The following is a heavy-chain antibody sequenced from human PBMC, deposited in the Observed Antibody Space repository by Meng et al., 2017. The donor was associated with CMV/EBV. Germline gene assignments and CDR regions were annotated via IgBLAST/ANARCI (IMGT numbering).Heavy chain of an antibody. Sequence: SGFTFSSYAMSWVRQAPGKGLEWVSAISGSGGSTYYADSVKGRFTISRDNSKNTLYLQMNSLRSEDAAVYYCARGPLTGDGGTPLGYWGQGTLVTVSS. J-gene: IGHJ4*02. CDR2: ISGSGGST. V-gene: IGHV3-23*01. CDR3: ARGPLTGDGGTPLGY. CDR1: GFTFSSYA. D-gene: IGHD7-27*01.